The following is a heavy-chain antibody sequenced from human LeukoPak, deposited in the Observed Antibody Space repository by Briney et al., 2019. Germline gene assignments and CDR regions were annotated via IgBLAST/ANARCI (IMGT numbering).Heavy chain of an antibody. V-gene: IGHV3-30*03. D-gene: IGHD2-2*01. CDR2: ISDDGRSK. CDR3: ARDLAPGGIVVVPAATHPYYYYYGMDV. J-gene: IGHJ6*02. Sequence: PGGSLRLSCAASGFSFISYGMHWVRQAPGKGLEWVGVISDDGRSKDYADSVKGRFTISRDNSKNTLYLQMNSLRAEDTAVYYCARDLAPGGIVVVPAATHPYYYYYGMDVWGQGTLVTVSS. CDR1: GFSFISYG.